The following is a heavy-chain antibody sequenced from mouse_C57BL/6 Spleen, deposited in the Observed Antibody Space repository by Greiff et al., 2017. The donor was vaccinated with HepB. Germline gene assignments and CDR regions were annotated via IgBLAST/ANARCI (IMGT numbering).Heavy chain of an antibody. V-gene: IGHV1-42*01. CDR3: ARAGLLLLRSYAMDY. J-gene: IGHJ4*01. CDR1: GYSFTGYY. Sequence: QLQQSGPELVKPGASVKISCKASGYSFTGYYMNWVKQSPEKSLEWIGEINPSTGGTTYNQKFKAKATLTVDKSSSTAYMQLKSLTSEDSAVYYCARAGLLLLRSYAMDYWGQGTSVTVSS. CDR2: INPSTGGT. D-gene: IGHD1-1*01.